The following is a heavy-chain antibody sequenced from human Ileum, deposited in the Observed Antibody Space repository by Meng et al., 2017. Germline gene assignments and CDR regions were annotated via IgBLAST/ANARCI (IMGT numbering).Heavy chain of an antibody. V-gene: IGHV3-23*04. J-gene: IGHJ5*02. CDR2: VTGSGDRT. CDR3: AKVDWIVVSWFDP. D-gene: IGHD3-22*01. CDR1: GFTFSNYA. Sequence: GQWVESGGGLGQPGGSLRLSCTASGFTFSNYAMGWVRQAPGKGLEWVSRVTGSGDRTNYADSVKGRFTISRDNSKNILYLQMNSLRVEDTAIYYCAKVDWIVVSWFDPWGQGTLVTVSS.